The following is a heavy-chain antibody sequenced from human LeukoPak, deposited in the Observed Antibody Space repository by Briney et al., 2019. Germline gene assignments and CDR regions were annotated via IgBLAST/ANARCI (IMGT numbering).Heavy chain of an antibody. Sequence: GGSQRLSCAASGFTFDDYAMHWVRQAPGKGLEWVSGISWNSGSIGYADSVKGGFTTSRDNAKNSLYLQMNSLRAEDTALYYCAKGLPDYYDSSGSSTAWGQGTLVTVSS. CDR3: AKGLPDYYDSSGSSTA. D-gene: IGHD3-22*01. V-gene: IGHV3-9*01. CDR1: GFTFDDYA. CDR2: ISWNSGSI. J-gene: IGHJ5*02.